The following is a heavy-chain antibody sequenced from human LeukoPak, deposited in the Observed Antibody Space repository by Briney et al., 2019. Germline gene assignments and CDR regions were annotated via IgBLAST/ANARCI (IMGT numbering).Heavy chain of an antibody. D-gene: IGHD3-10*01. V-gene: IGHV3-23*01. CDR2: ISGSGGST. CDR3: AKDSGELMVRGVISFDY. Sequence: GRSLRLSCAASGFTFSSYAMSWVRQAPGKGLEWVSAISGSGGSTYYADSVKGRFTISRDNSKNTLYLQMNSLRAEDTAVYYCAKDSGELMVRGVISFDYWGQGTLVTVSS. J-gene: IGHJ4*02. CDR1: GFTFSSYA.